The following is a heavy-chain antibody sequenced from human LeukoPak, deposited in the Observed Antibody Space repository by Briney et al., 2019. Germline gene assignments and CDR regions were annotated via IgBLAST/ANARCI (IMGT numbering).Heavy chain of an antibody. D-gene: IGHD1-14*01. CDR3: AKDRTPHYYYGMDV. CDR2: ISWKSGSI. V-gene: IGHV3-9*01. CDR1: GFTFDDYA. Sequence: GGSLRLSCAASGFTFDDYAMHWVRQGPGKGLEWVSGISWKSGSIGYADSVKGRFAISRDNAKNSLYLQMNSLRAEDTALYYCAKDRTPHYYYGMDVWGQGITVTVSS. J-gene: IGHJ6*02.